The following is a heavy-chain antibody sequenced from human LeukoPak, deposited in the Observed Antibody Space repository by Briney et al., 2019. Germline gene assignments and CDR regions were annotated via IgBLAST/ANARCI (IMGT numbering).Heavy chain of an antibody. CDR2: INPSGGST. CDR1: GYTFTSYY. D-gene: IGHD3-22*01. Sequence: VASVKVSCKASGYTFTSYYMHWVRQAPGQGLEWMGIINPSGGSTSYAQKFQGRVTMTRDTSTSTVYMELSSLRSEDTAVYYCARSITMIVVVITTALAPVDDAFDIWGQGTMVTVSS. J-gene: IGHJ3*02. V-gene: IGHV1-46*01. CDR3: ARSITMIVVVITTALAPVDDAFDI.